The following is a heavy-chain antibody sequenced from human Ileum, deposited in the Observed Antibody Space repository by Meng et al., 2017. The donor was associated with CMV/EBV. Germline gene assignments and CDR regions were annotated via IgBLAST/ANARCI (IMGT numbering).Heavy chain of an antibody. J-gene: IGHJ4*02. D-gene: IGHD1-26*01. CDR3: AQEVVGGATDF. CDR2: TYYRSKWYN. CDR1: GDSVSNKNAA. V-gene: IGHV6-1*01. Sequence: AISGDSVSNKNAAWNWIRQYPSRGLEWLGRTYYRSKWYNDYAPSMKGRITISPDTSKNQLSLQLNSLTPEDTAVYYCAQEVVGGATDFWGQGTLVTVS.